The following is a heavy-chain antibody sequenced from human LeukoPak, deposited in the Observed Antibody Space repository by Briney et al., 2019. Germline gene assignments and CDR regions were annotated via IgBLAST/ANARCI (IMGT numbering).Heavy chain of an antibody. CDR3: ARKSWGIAAAGTDY. J-gene: IGHJ4*02. CDR2: IYYSGST. D-gene: IGHD6-13*01. Sequence: SETLSLTCTVSGGSISSYYWSWIRQPPGKGLEWIGYIYYSGSTNYNPSLKSRVTISVDKSKNQFSLKLSSVTAADTAVYYCARKSWGIAAAGTDYWGQGTLVTVSS. V-gene: IGHV4-59*12. CDR1: GGSISSYY.